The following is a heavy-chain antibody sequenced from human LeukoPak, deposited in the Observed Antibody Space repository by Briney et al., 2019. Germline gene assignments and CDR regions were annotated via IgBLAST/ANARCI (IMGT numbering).Heavy chain of an antibody. CDR2: IYHSGST. CDR3: ARDQLYYGDYLFDY. D-gene: IGHD4-17*01. V-gene: IGHV4-39*07. Sequence: SSETLSLTCTVSGGSISSSSYYWGWIRQPPGKGLEWIGSIYHSGSTYYNPSLKSRVTISVDTSKNQFSLKLSSVTAADTAVYYCARDQLYYGDYLFDYWGQGTLVTVSS. J-gene: IGHJ4*02. CDR1: GGSISSSSYY.